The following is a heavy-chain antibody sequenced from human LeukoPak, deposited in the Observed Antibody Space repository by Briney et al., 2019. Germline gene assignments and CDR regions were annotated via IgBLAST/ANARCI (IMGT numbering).Heavy chain of an antibody. CDR2: IYYSGST. J-gene: IGHJ4*02. CDR1: GGSISSYS. V-gene: IGHV4-59*01. CDR3: ARYVWGSYPTFEDY. Sequence: PSETLSLTCTVSGGSISSYSWSWIRHPPGKGLEWIGYIYYSGSTNYNPSLKSRVTISVDTSKNTFSLKLSSVTAADTAVYYCARYVWGSYPTFEDYWGQGTLVTVSS. D-gene: IGHD3-16*02.